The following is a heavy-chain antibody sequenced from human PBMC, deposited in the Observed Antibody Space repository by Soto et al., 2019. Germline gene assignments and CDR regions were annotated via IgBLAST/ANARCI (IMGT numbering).Heavy chain of an antibody. V-gene: IGHV1-69*01. CDR3: ERGIEGDSSGYYGY. CDR1: GGTFSSYA. J-gene: IGHJ4*02. D-gene: IGHD3-22*01. Sequence: QVQLVQSGAEVKKPGSSVKVSCKASGGTFSSYAISWVRQAPGQGLEWMGGIIPIFGTADYAQKFQGRVTITADESTSTAYMELSRLRSEDTAVYYCERGIEGDSSGYYGYWGQGTLVTVSS. CDR2: IIPIFGTA.